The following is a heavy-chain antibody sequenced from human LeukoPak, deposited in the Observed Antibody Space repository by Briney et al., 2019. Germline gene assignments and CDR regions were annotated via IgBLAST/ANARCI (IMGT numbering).Heavy chain of an antibody. CDR1: GGSISSYY. CDR2: IYYSGST. Sequence: PSETLSLTCTVSGGSISSYYWSWIRQPPGKGLEWIGYIYYSGSTNYNPSLKSRVTISVDTSKNQFSLKLSSVTAADTAVYYCARSFSTSYYYYHGMDVWGQGTTVTASS. J-gene: IGHJ6*02. V-gene: IGHV4-59*01. CDR3: ARSFSTSYYYYHGMDV.